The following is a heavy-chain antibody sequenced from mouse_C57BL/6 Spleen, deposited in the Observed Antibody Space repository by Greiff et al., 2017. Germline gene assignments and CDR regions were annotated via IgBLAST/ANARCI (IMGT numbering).Heavy chain of an antibody. CDR1: GYTFTDYY. CDR2: IYPGSGNT. CDR3: ATPYYSNCVGAMDY. Sequence: VQLQQSGAELVRPGASVKLSCKASGYTFTDYYINWVKQRPGQGLEWIARIYPGSGNTYYNEKFKGKATLTAEKSSSTAYMQLSSLTSEDSAVYVCATPYYSNCVGAMDYWGQGTSVTVSS. J-gene: IGHJ4*01. V-gene: IGHV1-76*01. D-gene: IGHD2-5*01.